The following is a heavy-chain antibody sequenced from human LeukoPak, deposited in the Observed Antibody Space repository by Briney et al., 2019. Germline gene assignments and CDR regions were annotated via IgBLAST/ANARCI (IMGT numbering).Heavy chain of an antibody. J-gene: IGHJ4*02. CDR2: MFPDGRT. D-gene: IGHD4-17*01. Sequence: SGGSLRLSCAVSGFSVNDNYMSWVRQAPGKGLQWVSVMFPDGRTYYADSVKGRFTISRDLARNTLLLQMHSLRADDTAVRYCARTNPVYGDYDYWGQGTLVTVSS. V-gene: IGHV3-53*01. CDR3: ARTNPVYGDYDY. CDR1: GFSVNDNY.